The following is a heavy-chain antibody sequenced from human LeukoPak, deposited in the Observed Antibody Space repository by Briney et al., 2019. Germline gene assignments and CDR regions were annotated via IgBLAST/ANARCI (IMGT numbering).Heavy chain of an antibody. D-gene: IGHD2-2*03. J-gene: IGHJ4*02. CDR3: ATGYCSSTNCRIDY. CDR2: IRVYNGDT. V-gene: IGHV1-18*01. Sequence: ASVKISCKASGYTFTSYGISWVRQAPGQGLEWMGWIRVYNGDTNYAQKLQGRVTMTTDTSTSTAYMELRSLRSDDTAVYYCATGYCSSTNCRIDYWGQGTLVSVSS. CDR1: GYTFTSYG.